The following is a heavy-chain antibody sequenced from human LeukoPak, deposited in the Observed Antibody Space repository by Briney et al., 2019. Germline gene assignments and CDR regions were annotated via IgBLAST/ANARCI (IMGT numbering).Heavy chain of an antibody. CDR1: GYIFSDYY. Sequence: ASVKVSCKASGYIFSDYYMHWVRQAPGQGLEWMGWIKPDSGGTNYEQKFQGRVIMTLDTSISTAYMELTRLTSDDTAVYYCAINPDSSGGGSDWYFDLWGRGTLVTVSS. J-gene: IGHJ2*01. V-gene: IGHV1-2*02. CDR2: IKPDSGGT. D-gene: IGHD3-22*01. CDR3: AINPDSSGGGSDWYFDL.